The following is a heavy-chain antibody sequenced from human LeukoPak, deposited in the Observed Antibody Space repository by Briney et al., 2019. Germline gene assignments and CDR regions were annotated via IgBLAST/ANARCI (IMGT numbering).Heavy chain of an antibody. CDR3: ARQKYGDYRNAFEI. D-gene: IGHD4-17*01. CDR1: GGSISSYY. Sequence: SETLSLTCTVSGGSISSYYWSWIRQPPGKGLEWIGYIYYSGSTNYNPSLKSRVTISVDTSKNQFPLKLSSVTAADTAVYYCARQKYGDYRNAFEIWGQGNMVTVSS. J-gene: IGHJ3*02. CDR2: IYYSGST. V-gene: IGHV4-59*01.